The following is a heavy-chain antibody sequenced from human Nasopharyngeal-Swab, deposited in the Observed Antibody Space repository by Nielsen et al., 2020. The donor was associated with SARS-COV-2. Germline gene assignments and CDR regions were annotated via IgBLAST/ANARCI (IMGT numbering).Heavy chain of an antibody. Sequence: SLKISCAATGFNFDDSGMHWVRQVPGQGLEWVAGISWNSGVKGYADSVKGRFTISRDNAKNSVYLQMNSLKHEDTDFYYCAKGQDESSGYSGYYYYGMDVWGRGTTVIVSS. CDR1: GFNFDDSG. CDR3: AKGQDESSGYSGYYYYGMDV. V-gene: IGHV3-9*01. D-gene: IGHD3-22*01. J-gene: IGHJ6*02. CDR2: ISWNSGVK.